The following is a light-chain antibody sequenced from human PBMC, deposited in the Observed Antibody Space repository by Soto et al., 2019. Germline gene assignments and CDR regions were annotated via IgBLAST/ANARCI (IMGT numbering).Light chain of an antibody. CDR2: GAS. J-gene: IGKJ4*01. CDR1: QSMSNSN. CDR3: QEFASN. V-gene: IGKV3-20*01. Sequence: EIVLTQSPVTLSLSPGDIATLFCRASQSMSNSNLAWYQHKPGQAPRLLIYGASNRATGIPDRFSGSGSGTDFILTINRLEPEDFAVYYCQEFASNFGGGTKVDIK.